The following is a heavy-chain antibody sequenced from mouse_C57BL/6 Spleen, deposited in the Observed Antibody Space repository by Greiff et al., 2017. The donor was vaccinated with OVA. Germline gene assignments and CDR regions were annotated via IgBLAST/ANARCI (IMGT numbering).Heavy chain of an antibody. V-gene: IGHV1-53*01. J-gene: IGHJ3*01. Sequence: VQLQQPGTELVKPGASVKLSCKASGYTFTSYWMHWVKQRPGKGLEWIGNINTSNGGTNYTEKFKSKATLTVDKSSSTAYMQRSSLTSEDSAVYYCARNDYDGAGFAYWGQGTLVTVSA. CDR1: GYTFTSYW. CDR3: ARNDYDGAGFAY. CDR2: INTSNGGT. D-gene: IGHD2-4*01.